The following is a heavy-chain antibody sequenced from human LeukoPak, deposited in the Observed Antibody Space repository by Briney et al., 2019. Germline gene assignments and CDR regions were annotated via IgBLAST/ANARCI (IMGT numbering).Heavy chain of an antibody. D-gene: IGHD3-10*01. J-gene: IGHJ4*02. CDR2: IYHSGNV. CDR1: GYSISNGYY. CDR3: ARVRGGPPLRFDY. Sequence: ETLSLTCTVSGYSISNGYYWGWIRQPPGKGLEWIGSIYHSGNVYYNPSLKSRVTISVDTSKNQFSLKQSSMTAADTAVYYCARVRGGPPLRFDYWGQGTLVTVSS. V-gene: IGHV4-38-2*02.